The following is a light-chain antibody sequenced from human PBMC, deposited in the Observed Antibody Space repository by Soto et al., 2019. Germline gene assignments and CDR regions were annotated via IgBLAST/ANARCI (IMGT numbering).Light chain of an antibody. CDR3: QQYGSSPIT. CDR1: QSISSSY. Sequence: EIVLTQSPATLSVSPGERAALSCRASQSISSSYLAWYQQKPGKAPRLLIYGASSRATGIPDRFSGSGSGTDFTLTISRLEPEDFAVYYCQQYGSSPITFGQGTRLEIK. J-gene: IGKJ5*01. CDR2: GAS. V-gene: IGKV3-20*01.